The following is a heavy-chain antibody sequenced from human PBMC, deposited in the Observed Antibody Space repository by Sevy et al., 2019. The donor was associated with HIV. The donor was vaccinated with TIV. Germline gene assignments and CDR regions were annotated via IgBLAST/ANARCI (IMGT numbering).Heavy chain of an antibody. J-gene: IGHJ3*02. CDR1: GFTFSSYS. V-gene: IGHV3-21*01. Sequence: GGSLRLSCAASGFTFSSYSMNWVRQAPGKGLEWVSPISSSSSYIYYADSVKGRFTISRDNAKNSLYLQMNSLRAEDTAVYYCARDGGGGITMIVVVRGIDAFDIWGQGTMVTVSS. D-gene: IGHD3-22*01. CDR2: ISSSSSYI. CDR3: ARDGGGGITMIVVVRGIDAFDI.